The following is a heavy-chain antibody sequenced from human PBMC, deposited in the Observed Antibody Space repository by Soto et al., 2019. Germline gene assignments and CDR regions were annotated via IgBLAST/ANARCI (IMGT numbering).Heavy chain of an antibody. CDR3: ARDLGYYDSSGYFDY. CDR2: ISSSDSII. Sequence: GGSLRLSCAASGFTFSDYYMSWIRQAPGKGLEWVSYISSSDSIIYYADSVRGRFTISRDNAKNSLYLQMNSLRAEDTAVYYCARDLGYYDSSGYFDYWGQGTLVTVSS. J-gene: IGHJ4*02. V-gene: IGHV3-11*01. D-gene: IGHD3-22*01. CDR1: GFTFSDYY.